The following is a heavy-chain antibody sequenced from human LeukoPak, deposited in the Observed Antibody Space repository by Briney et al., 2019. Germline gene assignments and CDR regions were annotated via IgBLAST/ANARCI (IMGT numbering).Heavy chain of an antibody. CDR2: IYYSGST. CDR1: GGSISSSSYY. V-gene: IGHV4-39*01. Sequence: SETLFLTCTVSGGSISSSSYYWGWIRQPRGKGLEWIGSIYYSGSTYYNPSLKSRVTISVDTSKNQFSLKLSSVTAADTAVYYCARYPLAAAVYFDYWGQGTLVTVSS. CDR3: ARYPLAAAVYFDY. J-gene: IGHJ4*02. D-gene: IGHD6-13*01.